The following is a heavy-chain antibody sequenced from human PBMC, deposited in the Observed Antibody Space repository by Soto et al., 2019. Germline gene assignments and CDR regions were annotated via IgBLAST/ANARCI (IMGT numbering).Heavy chain of an antibody. CDR1: GFTFSGSA. Sequence: EVQLVESGGGLVQPGGSLKLCCAASGFTFSGSAMHWVRQASGKGLEWVGRIRSKANSYATAYAASVKGRFTISRDDSKNTAYLQMNSLKTEDTAVYYCTSGIVVVVAATPGTDYWGQGTLVTVSS. CDR3: TSGIVVVVAATPGTDY. J-gene: IGHJ4*02. CDR2: IRSKANSYAT. V-gene: IGHV3-73*02. D-gene: IGHD2-15*01.